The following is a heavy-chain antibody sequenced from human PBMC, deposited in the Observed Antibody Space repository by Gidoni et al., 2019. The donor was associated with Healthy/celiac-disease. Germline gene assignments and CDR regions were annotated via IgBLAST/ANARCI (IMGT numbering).Heavy chain of an antibody. Sequence: QVQLQQWGAGLLKPSETLSLTCAVYGGSFSVYYWSWIRQPPGKGLEWIGEINHSGSTNYNPSLKSRVTISVDTSKNQFSLKLSSVTAADTAVYYCARGLVVSSTTTVIWVPLSWFDPWGQGTLVTVSS. D-gene: IGHD3-10*01. CDR1: GGSFSVYY. CDR2: INHSGST. J-gene: IGHJ5*02. CDR3: ARGLVVSSTTTVIWVPLSWFDP. V-gene: IGHV4-34*01.